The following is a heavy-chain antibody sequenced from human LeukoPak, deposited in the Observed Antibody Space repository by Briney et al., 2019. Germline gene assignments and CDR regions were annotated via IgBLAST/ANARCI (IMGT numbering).Heavy chain of an antibody. Sequence: ASVKVSCKAFGYGFTSYYIHWVRQAPGQGLEWMGIINPSVGGTTYARKFQGRVTMTRDTSTSTVYMELSSLRSEDTAVYYCTRHGSGRYYPAEGRVDYWGQGTLVTVSS. CDR1: GYGFTSYY. D-gene: IGHD3-10*01. CDR3: TRHGSGRYYPAEGRVDY. V-gene: IGHV1-46*03. CDR2: INPSVGGT. J-gene: IGHJ4*02.